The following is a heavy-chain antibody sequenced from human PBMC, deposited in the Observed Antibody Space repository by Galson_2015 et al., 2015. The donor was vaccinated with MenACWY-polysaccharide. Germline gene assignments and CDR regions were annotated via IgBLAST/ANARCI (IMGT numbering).Heavy chain of an antibody. CDR3: TKAGAKYCSGSSCYFNWFDP. CDR2: INADGSAT. V-gene: IGHV3-74*01. D-gene: IGHD2-15*01. CDR1: GFSFNTYW. J-gene: IGHJ5*02. Sequence: SLRLSCAASGFSFNTYWMHWVRHAPGKGLVWVSRINADGSATGYAESVRGRFTISRDTAKNTLYLEMNSLRAEDTAVYYCTKAGAKYCSGSSCYFNWFDPWGQGTLATVYS.